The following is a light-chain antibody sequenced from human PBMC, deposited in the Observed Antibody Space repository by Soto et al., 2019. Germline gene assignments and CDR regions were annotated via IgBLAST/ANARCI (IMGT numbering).Light chain of an antibody. J-gene: IGLJ3*02. CDR2: SND. CDR1: TSNIGSNT. V-gene: IGLV1-44*01. CDR3: AIWDLTLSAWV. Sequence: QSVLTQPPSASGTPGQRVTISCSGSTSNIGSNTVSWYQHLPGTAPKLLIYSNDQRPLGVPDRFSGSKSGTSASLAISGLQSEDEADYYCAIWDLTLSAWVFGGGTKVTVL.